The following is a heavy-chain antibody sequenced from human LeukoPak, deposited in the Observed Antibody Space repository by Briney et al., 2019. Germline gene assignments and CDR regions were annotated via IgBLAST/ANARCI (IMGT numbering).Heavy chain of an antibody. CDR1: GGSFSGYY. V-gene: IGHV4-34*01. CDR3: ARGWVTTTSYYYYGMDV. Sequence: SETLSLTCAVYGGSFSGYYWTWIRQPPGKGLEWIGEINHTGGTNYNPSLKSRVTISVDTSKSQFSLKLSSVTAADTAVYYCARGWVTTTSYYYYGMDVWGRGTTATVSS. J-gene: IGHJ6*04. D-gene: IGHD2-21*02. CDR2: INHTGGT.